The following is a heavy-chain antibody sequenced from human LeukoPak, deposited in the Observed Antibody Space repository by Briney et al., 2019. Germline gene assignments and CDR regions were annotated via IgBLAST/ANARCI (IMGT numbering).Heavy chain of an antibody. CDR2: IYYSGST. CDR3: ARHKADYDILTGYSTPYYFDY. Sequence: SETLSLTCTVSGGSISSSSYYWGWIRQPPGKGLEWIGSIYYSGSTYYNPSLKSRVTISVDTPKNQFSLKLSSVTAADTAVYYCARHKADYDILTGYSTPYYFDYWGQGTLVTVSS. J-gene: IGHJ4*02. V-gene: IGHV4-39*01. CDR1: GGSISSSSYY. D-gene: IGHD3-9*01.